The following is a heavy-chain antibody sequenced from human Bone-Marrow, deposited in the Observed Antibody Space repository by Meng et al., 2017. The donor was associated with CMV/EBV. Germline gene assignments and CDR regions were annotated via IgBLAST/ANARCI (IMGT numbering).Heavy chain of an antibody. V-gene: IGHV1-2*02. D-gene: IGHD6-13*01. CDR1: GYTFTGYY. CDR3: ARDHEGGSSWYYYYYGMDV. Sequence: ASVKVSCKASGYTFTGYYMHWVRQAPGQGLEWMGWINPNSGGTNYAQKFQGRVTMTRDTSISTAYMELSRLRSDDTAVYYCARDHEGGSSWYYYYYGMDVWAQGTTVTVSS. J-gene: IGHJ6*02. CDR2: INPNSGGT.